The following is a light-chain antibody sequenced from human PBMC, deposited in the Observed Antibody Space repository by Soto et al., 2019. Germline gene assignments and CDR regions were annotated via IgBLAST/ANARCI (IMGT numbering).Light chain of an antibody. CDR2: GAS. V-gene: IGKV3-15*01. CDR1: QSVSSN. CDR3: QQYNNWPWT. J-gene: IGKJ1*01. Sequence: EKVITQSPATLSVSPGERATLSCRASQSVSSNLAWYQQKPGQAPRLLIYGASTRATGIPARFSGSGSGTEFTLTISSXQSEDFALYYCQQYNNWPWTFGQGTKVDIK.